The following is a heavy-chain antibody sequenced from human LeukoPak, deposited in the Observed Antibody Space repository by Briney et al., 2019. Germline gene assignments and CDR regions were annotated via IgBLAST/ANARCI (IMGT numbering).Heavy chain of an antibody. Sequence: SETLSLTCTVSGGSIRSYYWSWIRRPPGKGLEWIAFISYSGNTNYNPSLKSRASISLDTSKNLCSLRLSSVTAADTAVYYCARHAIYSGGYSFWFDPWGLGTLVTVSS. V-gene: IGHV4-59*08. J-gene: IGHJ5*02. CDR1: GGSIRSYY. D-gene: IGHD1-26*01. CDR2: ISYSGNT. CDR3: ARHAIYSGGYSFWFDP.